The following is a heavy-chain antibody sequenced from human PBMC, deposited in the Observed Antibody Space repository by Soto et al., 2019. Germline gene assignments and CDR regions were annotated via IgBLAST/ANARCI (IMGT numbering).Heavy chain of an antibody. V-gene: IGHV3-48*01. J-gene: IGHJ6*03. CDR3: ASLAMVQNYYFYYYMDV. CDR2: ISSSSSTI. Sequence: EVQLVGSGGGLVQPGGSLRLSCAASGFTFSSYSMSWVRQAPGKGLEWVSCISSSSSTIYYADSVKGRFTISRDNAKNSLYLQMNSLRAEDTAVYYCASLAMVQNYYFYYYMDVWGKGTTVTVSS. D-gene: IGHD5-18*01. CDR1: GFTFSSYS.